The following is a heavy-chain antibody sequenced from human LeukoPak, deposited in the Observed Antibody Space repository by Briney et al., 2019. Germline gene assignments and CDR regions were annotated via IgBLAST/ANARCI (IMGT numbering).Heavy chain of an antibody. CDR3: ARGPYGSMDY. Sequence: GGSLRLSCAASGFTFSSYEMNWVRQAPEKGLEWVSYISSSGSTIYYADSVKGRFTISRDNAKNSLYLQMNSLRAEDTAVYYCARGPYGSMDYWGQGTLVTVSS. CDR2: ISSSGSTI. CDR1: GFTFSSYE. V-gene: IGHV3-48*03. J-gene: IGHJ4*02. D-gene: IGHD3-10*01.